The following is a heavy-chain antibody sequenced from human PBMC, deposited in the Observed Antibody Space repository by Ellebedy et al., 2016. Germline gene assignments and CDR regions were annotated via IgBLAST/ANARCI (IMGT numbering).Heavy chain of an antibody. Sequence: SETLSLTCAVSGGSVSSHNYHWSWIRQPPGKGLEWIGYLSDSGNTNSDPSLKSRVTISADTSKNQFSLKLTSVTAAATAVYYCAHYLAGWGGRGDWGQGTLVTVSS. CDR1: GGSVSSHNYH. V-gene: IGHV4-61*01. D-gene: IGHD6-19*01. CDR2: LSDSGNT. J-gene: IGHJ4*02. CDR3: AHYLAGWGGRGD.